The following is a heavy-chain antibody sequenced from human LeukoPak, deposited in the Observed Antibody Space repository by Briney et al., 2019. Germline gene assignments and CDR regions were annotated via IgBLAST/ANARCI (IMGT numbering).Heavy chain of an antibody. CDR2: IYSGDTT. CDR3: ARDGGSGSSGGYYNYYGMDV. V-gene: IGHV3-53*01. CDR1: GFTVSNTY. Sequence: GGSLRLSCAASGFTVSNTYMSWVRQAPGKGLEWVSLIYSGDTTDYADSVKGRFTISRDNSKNTLYLQMNSLRAEDTAMYYCARDGGSGSSGGYYNYYGMDVWGQGTTVTVSS. D-gene: IGHD3-10*01. J-gene: IGHJ6*02.